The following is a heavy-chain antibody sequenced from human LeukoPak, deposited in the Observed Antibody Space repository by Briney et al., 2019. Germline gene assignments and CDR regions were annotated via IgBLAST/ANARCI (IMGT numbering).Heavy chain of an antibody. CDR3: ARLRAVAGPHYYFDY. D-gene: IGHD6-19*01. CDR2: ISYDGSNK. V-gene: IGHV3-30*03. J-gene: IGHJ4*02. Sequence: GGSLRLSCAASGFTFSDYYMSWIRQAPGKGLEWVAVISYDGSNKDYADSVKGRFTISRDDSKNTLFLQMNSLRIDDTAVYYCARLRAVAGPHYYFDYWGQGTLVTVSS. CDR1: GFTFSDYY.